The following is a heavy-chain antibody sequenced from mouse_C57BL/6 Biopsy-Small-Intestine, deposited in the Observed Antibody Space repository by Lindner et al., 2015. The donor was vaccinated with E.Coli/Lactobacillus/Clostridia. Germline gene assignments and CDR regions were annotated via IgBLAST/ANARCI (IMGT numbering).Heavy chain of an antibody. CDR3: ARGDSFAY. D-gene: IGHD2-13*01. Sequence: VQLQESGPELVKPGASVKISCKASGYAFSSSWMNWVKQRPGKGLEWIGRIYPGDGDTNYNGKFKGEATLTADKSSSTAYMQLSSLTSEDSAVYFCARGDSFAYWGQGTLVTVSA. CDR2: IYPGDGDT. CDR1: GYAFSSSW. V-gene: IGHV1-82*01. J-gene: IGHJ3*01.